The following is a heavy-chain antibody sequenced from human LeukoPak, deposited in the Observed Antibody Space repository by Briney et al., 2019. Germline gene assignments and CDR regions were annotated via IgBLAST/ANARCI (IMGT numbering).Heavy chain of an antibody. D-gene: IGHD3-3*01. V-gene: IGHV4-39*01. CDR1: GGSISINNYY. CDR2: IYYSGST. CDR3: ARLPRYDFWS. Sequence: NPSETLSLTCTVSGGSISINNYYWGWIRQPPGKGLEWIGNIYYSGSTYYNPSLKSRVTISVGTSKNQFSLKLSSVTAADTAVYYCARLPRYDFWSWGQGTLVTVSS. J-gene: IGHJ4*02.